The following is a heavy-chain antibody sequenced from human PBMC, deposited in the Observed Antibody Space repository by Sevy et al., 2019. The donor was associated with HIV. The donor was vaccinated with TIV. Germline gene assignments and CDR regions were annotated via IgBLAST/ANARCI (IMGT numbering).Heavy chain of an antibody. V-gene: IGHV1-46*01. Sequence: ASVKVSCKASGYTFTSQYMHWVRQAPGQGLEWMGIINPSGGSTSYAQKFQGRVTMTRDTSTSTVYMELSSLRSEDTAVYYCARDSDNYDMLTGYYPFDYWGQGTLVTVSS. J-gene: IGHJ4*02. CDR3: ARDSDNYDMLTGYYPFDY. CDR2: INPSGGST. CDR1: GYTFTSQY. D-gene: IGHD3-9*01.